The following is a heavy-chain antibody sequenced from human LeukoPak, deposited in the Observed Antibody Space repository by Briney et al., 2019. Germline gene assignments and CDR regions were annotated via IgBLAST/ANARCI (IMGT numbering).Heavy chain of an antibody. J-gene: IGHJ4*02. CDR3: ARGTAGVEFDY. CDR2: INWNGGST. Sequence: GGSLRLSCAASGFTFDDYGMSWVRQAPGKGLEWVSGINWNGGSTGYADSVKGRFTISRDNAKNSLYLQMNSLRAEGTALYYCARGTAGVEFDYWGQGTLVTVSS. D-gene: IGHD3-10*01. CDR1: GFTFDDYG. V-gene: IGHV3-20*04.